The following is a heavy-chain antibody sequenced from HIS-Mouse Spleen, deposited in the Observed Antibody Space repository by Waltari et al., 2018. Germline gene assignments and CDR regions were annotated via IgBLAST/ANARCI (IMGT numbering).Heavy chain of an antibody. CDR2: IYPGDSDT. CDR3: ARHDSDSSSWYGGFDY. J-gene: IGHJ4*02. CDR1: GYSFTSYW. Sequence: EVQLVQSGAEVKKPGESLKISCKGSGYSFTSYWIGWGCQMPGKGLAWMGIIYPGDSDTRSSPSFQGQVTISADKSISTAYLQWSSLKASDTAMYYCARHDSDSSSWYGGFDYWGQGTLVTVSS. V-gene: IGHV5-51*01. D-gene: IGHD6-13*01.